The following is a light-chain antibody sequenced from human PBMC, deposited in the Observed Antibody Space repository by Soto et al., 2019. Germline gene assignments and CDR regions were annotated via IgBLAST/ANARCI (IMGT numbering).Light chain of an antibody. CDR3: AAWDDSLSGWV. CDR2: RNN. Sequence: QSVPTQPPSASGTPGQRVTISCSGRSSNIGSNYVYWYQQLPGTAPKLLIYRNNQRPSGVPDRFSGSKSGTSASLAISGLRSEDEADYYCAAWDDSLSGWVFGGGTKLTVL. V-gene: IGLV1-47*01. CDR1: SSNIGSNY. J-gene: IGLJ3*02.